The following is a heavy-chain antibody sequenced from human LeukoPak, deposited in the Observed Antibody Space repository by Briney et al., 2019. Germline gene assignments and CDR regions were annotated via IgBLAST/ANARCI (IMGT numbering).Heavy chain of an antibody. CDR2: INPNSGGT. V-gene: IGHV1-2*02. J-gene: IGHJ4*02. CDR3: ARDGVGYSNYLEWDY. CDR1: GYTFTSYG. Sequence: GASVKVSCKASGYTFTSYGISWVRQAPGQGLEWMGWINPNSGGTNYAQKFQGRVTMTRDTSISTAYMELSRLRSDDTAVYYCARDGVGYSNYLEWDYWGQGTLVTVSS. D-gene: IGHD4-11*01.